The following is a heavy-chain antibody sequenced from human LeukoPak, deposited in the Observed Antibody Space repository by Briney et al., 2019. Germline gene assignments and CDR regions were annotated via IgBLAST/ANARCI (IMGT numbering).Heavy chain of an antibody. V-gene: IGHV3-53*01. D-gene: IGHD6-19*01. Sequence: PGWSLRLSCAASGFTVSSNYMTWLRQAPGKGLQWVSVIYAGGNAYYADSVKGRFTISRDNSKNTVYLQMNSLRVEDTAIYYCARALGSGITKSGHDAFDMWGQGTMVTVSS. CDR3: ARALGSGITKSGHDAFDM. CDR2: IYAGGNA. J-gene: IGHJ3*02. CDR1: GFTVSSNY.